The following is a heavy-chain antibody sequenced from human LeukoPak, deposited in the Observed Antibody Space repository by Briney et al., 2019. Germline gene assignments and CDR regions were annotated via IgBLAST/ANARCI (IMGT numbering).Heavy chain of an antibody. CDR2: IYYSGST. CDR1: GGSISSYY. Sequence: SETLSLTCTVSGGSISSYYWSWIRQPPGKGLEWIGYIYYSGSTNYNPSLRSRVTISVDTSENQFSLKLSSVTAADTAVYYCPGHDSSGTYFQHWGKDTQVTVSS. V-gene: IGHV4-59*01. J-gene: IGHJ1*01. CDR3: PGHDSSGTYFQH. D-gene: IGHD6-19*01.